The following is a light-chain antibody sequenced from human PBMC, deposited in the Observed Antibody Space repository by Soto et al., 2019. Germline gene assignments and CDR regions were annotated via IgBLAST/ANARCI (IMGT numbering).Light chain of an antibody. CDR3: QRYNNWPLT. CDR2: DSS. V-gene: IGKV3-15*01. J-gene: IGKJ4*01. CDR1: QGIGST. Sequence: EIVLTQSPAALSVSPGERVTLSFRASQGIGSTLAWYQQKPGQTPRLLIYDSSTRAIGIPARFSGSRSGTEFTLTINGLQSEDFAVYYCQRYNNWPLTFGGGTKVEIK.